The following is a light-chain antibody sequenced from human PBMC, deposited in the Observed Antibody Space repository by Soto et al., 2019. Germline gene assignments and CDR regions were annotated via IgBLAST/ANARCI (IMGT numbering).Light chain of an antibody. J-gene: IGKJ2*03. V-gene: IGKV3-15*01. CDR1: QSISTF. CDR3: QQSINWPS. Sequence: PNTLSVAPGERATLSCRASQSISTFLAWYQHKPGQAPRLLMYGGSTRVTGLPARFRGSGSGTEFTLTFTSLQSEDFAVYYWQQSINWPSFGQGTKVDIK. CDR2: GGS.